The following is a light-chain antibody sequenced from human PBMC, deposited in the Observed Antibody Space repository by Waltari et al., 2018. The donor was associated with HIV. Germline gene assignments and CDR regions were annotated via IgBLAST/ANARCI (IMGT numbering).Light chain of an antibody. J-gene: IGLJ1*01. CDR1: SSNIGATFA. Sequence: QSVLTQPPSVSGAPRHRVIISCTGSSSNIGATFAVHWYQLLPGTAPKLLIYATSNRPSGVPDRFSGSKSGTSASLAITGLQAEDEAEYYCQSFDSSLNAYVFGPGTTVVVL. CDR2: ATS. CDR3: QSFDSSLNAYV. V-gene: IGLV1-40*02.